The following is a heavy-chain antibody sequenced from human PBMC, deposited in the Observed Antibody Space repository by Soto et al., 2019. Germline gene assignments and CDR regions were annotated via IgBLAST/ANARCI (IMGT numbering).Heavy chain of an antibody. CDR2: IYYSGST. J-gene: IGHJ6*03. Sequence: NTSETLSLTCTVSGGSISSYYWSWIRQPPGKGLDWIGYIYYSGSTNYNPSLKSRVTISVDTSKNQFSLKLSSVTASDTAVYYFARGSYDFWSGYYSGMYYMDVWGKGTTVTSP. CDR1: GGSISSYY. V-gene: IGHV4-59*08. CDR3: ARGSYDFWSGYYSGMYYMDV. D-gene: IGHD3-3*01.